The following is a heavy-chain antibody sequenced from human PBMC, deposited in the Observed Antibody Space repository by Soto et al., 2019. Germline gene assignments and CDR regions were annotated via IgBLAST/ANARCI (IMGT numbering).Heavy chain of an antibody. CDR1: GGSFNTVVYY. V-gene: IGHV4-30-4*02. D-gene: IGHD2-15*01. J-gene: IGHJ4*02. CDR2: IHNGGTT. CDR3: ARDSPDCSGGSCYFDY. Sequence: SETLSLTCTVSGGSFNTVVYYWSWIRQSPDKGLEWIGHIHNGGTTYNNPSLTSRVTISVDTSKNQFSLKLGSVTAADTAVYYCARDSPDCSGGSCYFDYWGQGTLVTVSS.